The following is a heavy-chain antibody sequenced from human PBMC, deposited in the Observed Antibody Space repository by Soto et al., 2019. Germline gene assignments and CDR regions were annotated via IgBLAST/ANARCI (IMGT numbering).Heavy chain of an antibody. CDR1: GYTFTNYY. Sequence: QVQLVQSGAEVKKPGASVKVSCKASGYTFTNYYMHWVRQAPGQGLEWMGIINPSGGSTSYAQKFQGXXTXTXXTSTSTVYMELSSLRSEDTAVYYCARDRGGNCMDYWGQGTLVTVSS. V-gene: IGHV1-46*01. CDR3: ARDRGGNCMDY. D-gene: IGHD2-21*01. CDR2: INPSGGST. J-gene: IGHJ4*02.